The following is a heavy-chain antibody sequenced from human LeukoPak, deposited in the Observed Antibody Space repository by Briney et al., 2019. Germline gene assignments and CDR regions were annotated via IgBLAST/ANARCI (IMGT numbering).Heavy chain of an antibody. Sequence: PGGSLRLSCAASGLTFDDYAMHWVRQAPGKGLEWVSGISWNSGSIGYADSVKGRFTISRDNSQNTVSLQVNNLRTEDTALYYCAKTSLSDASGHYYYMDVWGKGTTVTVSS. CDR1: GLTFDDYA. V-gene: IGHV3-9*01. D-gene: IGHD3-3*01. CDR2: ISWNSGSI. J-gene: IGHJ6*03. CDR3: AKTSLSDASGHYYYMDV.